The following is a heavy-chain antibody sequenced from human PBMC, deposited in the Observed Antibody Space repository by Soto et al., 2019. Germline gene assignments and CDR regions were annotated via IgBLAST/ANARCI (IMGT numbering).Heavy chain of an antibody. J-gene: IGHJ5*02. CDR3: VRGEMRSSSGHTWFDP. CDR2: INIGGGT. CDR1: GFTVSNYE. V-gene: IGHV3-13*01. Sequence: GGSLRLSCAASGFTVSNYEMHWVRQGTGKGLEWVSRINIGGGTFYSGSVKGRFTVSRENARNSAYLQMNSLRVGDTAVYYCVRGEMRSSSGHTWFDPWGQGVQVTVSS. D-gene: IGHD6-6*01.